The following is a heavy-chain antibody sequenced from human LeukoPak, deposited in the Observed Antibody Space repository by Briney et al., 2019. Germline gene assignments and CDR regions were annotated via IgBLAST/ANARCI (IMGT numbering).Heavy chain of an antibody. J-gene: IGHJ4*02. CDR2: IVPIFGTA. V-gene: IGHV1-69*13. CDR3: ARDRGSSGWYWGLLDY. Sequence: SVKVSCKASGGTFSSYAISWVRQAPGQGLEWMGGIVPIFGTANYAQKFQGRVTITADESTSTAYMELSSLRSEDTAVYYCARDRGSSGWYWGLLDYWGQGTLVTVSS. D-gene: IGHD6-19*01. CDR1: GGTFSSYA.